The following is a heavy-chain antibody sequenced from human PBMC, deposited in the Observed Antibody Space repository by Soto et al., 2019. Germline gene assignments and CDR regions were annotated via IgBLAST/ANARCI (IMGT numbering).Heavy chain of an antibody. J-gene: IGHJ4*02. CDR1: GFAFSNYS. V-gene: IGHV3-48*01. CDR3: ARMTSSLSPGR. CDR2: IRSSGSPT. D-gene: IGHD2-2*01. Sequence: PGGSLRLSCVASGFAFSNYSMNWVRQAPGKGLEWVSYIRSSGSPTYYAGSVKGRFTISRDNAKKSLYLQMNSLRAEDKAVYYCARMTSSLSPGRWGPGTLVTVSS.